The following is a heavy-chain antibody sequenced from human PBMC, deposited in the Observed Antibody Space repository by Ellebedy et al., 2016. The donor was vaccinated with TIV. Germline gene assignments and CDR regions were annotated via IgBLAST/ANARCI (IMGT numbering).Heavy chain of an antibody. CDR1: GGSISSYY. CDR3: ARYDISAAGTAFDP. V-gene: IGHV4-4*07. CDR2: IYTSGST. J-gene: IGHJ5*02. Sequence: MPSETLSLTCTVSGGSISSYYWSWIRQPAGKGLEWIGRIYTSGSTNYNPSLKSRVTMSVDTSKNQFSLKLSAVTAADTAVYYCARYDISAAGTAFDPWGQGTLVTVSS. D-gene: IGHD6-13*01.